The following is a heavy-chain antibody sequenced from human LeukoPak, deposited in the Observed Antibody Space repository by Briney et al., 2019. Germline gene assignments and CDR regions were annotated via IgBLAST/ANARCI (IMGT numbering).Heavy chain of an antibody. CDR1: GYIFGSYG. Sequence: ASVNVSCKASGYIFGSYGISWVRQAPGQGVEWMGWISADNGNTIYAQKLQGRLTMTTDTSTSTVYMELRSLRSDDTAVYYCARETSSWSLYYFDYWGQGTLVTVSS. CDR2: ISADNGNT. V-gene: IGHV1-18*01. CDR3: ARETSSWSLYYFDY. J-gene: IGHJ4*02. D-gene: IGHD6-13*01.